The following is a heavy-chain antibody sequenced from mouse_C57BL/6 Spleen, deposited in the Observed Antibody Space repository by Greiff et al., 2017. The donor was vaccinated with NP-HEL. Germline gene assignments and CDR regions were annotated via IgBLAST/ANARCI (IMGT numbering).Heavy chain of an antibody. Sequence: EVHLVESGGDLVKPGGSLKLSCAASGFTFSSYGMSWVRQTPDKRLEWVATISSGGSYTYYPDSVKGRFTISRDNAKNTLYLQMSSLKSEDTAMYYCARHGEGSSWFAYWGQGTLVTVSA. J-gene: IGHJ3*01. CDR1: GFTFSSYG. V-gene: IGHV5-6*01. CDR3: ARHGEGSSWFAY. CDR2: ISSGGSYT.